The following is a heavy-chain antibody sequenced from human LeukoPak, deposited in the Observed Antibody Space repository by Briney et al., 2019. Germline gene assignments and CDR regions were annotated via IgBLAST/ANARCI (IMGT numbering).Heavy chain of an antibody. D-gene: IGHD2-2*03. V-gene: IGHV3-21*01. CDR1: GFAFSSYT. J-gene: IGHJ5*02. CDR3: ASAGYCSSPSCSNWFAH. CDR2: ISSSGSYI. Sequence: GGSLRLSCAASGFAFSSYTMNCVRHAPGKGLEWVSSISSSGSYIYYADSVKGRFTISRENAKNSLYLPINSLRAEETAVYYCASAGYCSSPSCSNWFAHWGQRTLVTASS.